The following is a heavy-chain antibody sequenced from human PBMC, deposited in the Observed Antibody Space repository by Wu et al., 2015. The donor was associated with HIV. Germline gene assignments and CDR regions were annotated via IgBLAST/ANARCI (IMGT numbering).Heavy chain of an antibody. CDR1: GGTFSSHA. CDR3: ARGIVVVPAAMSRAYYYGMDV. D-gene: IGHD2-2*01. V-gene: IGHV1-69*05. J-gene: IGHJ6*02. CDR2: IIPIFGTA. Sequence: QVQLVQSGAEVKKPGSSVKVSCKASGGTFSSHAISWVRQAPGQGLEWMGGIIPIFGTANYAQKFQGRVTITTDESTSTAYMELSSLRSEGTAVYYCARGIVVVPAAMSRAYYYGMDVWGQGTTVTVSS.